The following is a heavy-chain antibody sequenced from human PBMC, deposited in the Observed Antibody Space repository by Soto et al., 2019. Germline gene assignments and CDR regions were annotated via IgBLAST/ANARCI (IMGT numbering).Heavy chain of an antibody. Sequence: QVHLVQSGAEVKKPGSSVKVSCKTSGGTFSDLAFSWVRQAPRQGLEWMGGIIPLFGTPNYAQKFQGRVTITADESSSIVYMELRSLRSEDTAVYYCASERVAEMATGGYFDNWGQGTLVTVSP. D-gene: IGHD5-12*01. CDR2: IIPLFGTP. J-gene: IGHJ4*02. CDR3: ASERVAEMATGGYFDN. CDR1: GGTFSDLA. V-gene: IGHV1-69*01.